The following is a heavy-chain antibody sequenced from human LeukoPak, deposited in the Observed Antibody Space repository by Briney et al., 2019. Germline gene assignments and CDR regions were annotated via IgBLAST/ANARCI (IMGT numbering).Heavy chain of an antibody. D-gene: IGHD3-3*01. V-gene: IGHV3-30*18. CDR2: ISYDGSNE. CDR3: VKEYHSRGFGAYFDY. CDR1: GFTFSDYA. J-gene: IGHJ4*02. Sequence: GGSLRLSCAASGFTFSDYAMHWVRQAPGKGLEWVAVISYDGSNEYYADSVRGRFTISRDNSINTVDLQMNSLRAEDTAVYYCVKEYHSRGFGAYFDYWGQGTLVTVSS.